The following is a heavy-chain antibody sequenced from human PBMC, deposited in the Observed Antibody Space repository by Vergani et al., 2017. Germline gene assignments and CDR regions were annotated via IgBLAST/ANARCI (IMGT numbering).Heavy chain of an antibody. CDR1: GFTFAVYA. V-gene: IGHV3-43*02. CDR3: AKDRGRTAEPQHLDY. CDR2: IRGVGGST. Sequence: EVQLVESGGGVLQPGGSLRLPCAASGFTFAVYAIPWVRHAPGKGLEWVSLIRGVGGSTYYADSVKGLFTLSRDNSKNSLYLQMNSLRTEDTALYYCAKDRGRTAEPQHLDYWGRGTLVTVSS. D-gene: IGHD6-13*01. J-gene: IGHJ4*02.